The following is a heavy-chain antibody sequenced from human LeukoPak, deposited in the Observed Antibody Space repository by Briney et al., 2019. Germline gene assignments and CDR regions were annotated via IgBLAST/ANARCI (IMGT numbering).Heavy chain of an antibody. CDR2: IYYSGST. Sequence: SETLSLTCTVSGGSISSYYWSWIRQPPGKGLEWIGYIYYSGSTNYNPSLKSRVTISVDTSKNQFSLNLTSVTAADTAVYYCARWGSIAVARFDYWGQGTLVTVSS. CDR1: GGSISSYY. J-gene: IGHJ4*02. V-gene: IGHV4-59*01. D-gene: IGHD6-6*01. CDR3: ARWGSIAVARFDY.